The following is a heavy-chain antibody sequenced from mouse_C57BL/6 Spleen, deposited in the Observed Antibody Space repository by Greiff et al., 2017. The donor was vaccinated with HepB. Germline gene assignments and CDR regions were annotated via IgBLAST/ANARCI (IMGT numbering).Heavy chain of an antibody. CDR2: ISYDGSN. V-gene: IGHV3-6*01. Sequence: DVKLQESGPGLVKPSQSLSLTCSVTGYSITSGYYWNWIRQFPGNKLEWMGYISYDGSNNYNPSLKNRISITRDTSKNQFFLKLNSVTTEDTATYYCARMNYYGSDYWGQGTTLTVSS. CDR3: ARMNYYGSDY. D-gene: IGHD1-1*01. CDR1: GYSITSGYY. J-gene: IGHJ2*01.